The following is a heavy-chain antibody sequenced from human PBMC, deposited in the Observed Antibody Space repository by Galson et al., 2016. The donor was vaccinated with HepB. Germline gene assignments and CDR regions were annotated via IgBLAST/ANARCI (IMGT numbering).Heavy chain of an antibody. CDR3: ARAYYYGMDV. CDR2: ISYDGSKK. V-gene: IGHV3-30*03. J-gene: IGHJ6*02. Sequence: SLRLSCAASGFTFSSYGMYWVRQAPGKGLEWVAVISYDGSKKYYADSVKGRFTISRDNSKNTLYLQMSSLRAEDTAVYYCARAYYYGMDVWGQGTTVTVSS. CDR1: GFTFSSYG.